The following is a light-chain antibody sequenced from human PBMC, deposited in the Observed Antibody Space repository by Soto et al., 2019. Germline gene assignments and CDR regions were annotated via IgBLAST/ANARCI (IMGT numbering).Light chain of an antibody. CDR1: SSDVGSYNL. V-gene: IGLV2-23*01. CDR2: EGT. J-gene: IGLJ1*01. CDR3: SSYAGSGTYV. Sequence: QSVLTQPASVSGSPGQSITISCTGTSSDVGSYNLVSWYRQHPGKAPKLMIFEGTKRPSGVSNRFSGSKSGNTASLTISGLQAEDEADYYCSSYAGSGTYVFGTGTKVTVL.